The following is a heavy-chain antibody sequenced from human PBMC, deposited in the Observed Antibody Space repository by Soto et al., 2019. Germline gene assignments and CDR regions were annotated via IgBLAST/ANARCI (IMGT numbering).Heavy chain of an antibody. CDR2: IYYNGGT. CDR1: GGSVSSGGYY. D-gene: IGHD2-2*01. J-gene: IGHJ3*01. CDR3: ARDPGYVDL. Sequence: LSLTCTVSGGSVSSGGYYWSWIRQPPGKGLEWIGYIYYNGGTNYNPSLNSRVTMSVDTSKNQFSLKLTSVTTADTAVYYCARDPGYVDLWGQGTMVTVSS. V-gene: IGHV4-61*08.